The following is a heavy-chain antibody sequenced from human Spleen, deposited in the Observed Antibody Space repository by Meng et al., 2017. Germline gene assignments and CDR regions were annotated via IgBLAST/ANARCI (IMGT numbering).Heavy chain of an antibody. CDR1: GFTFSSYG. V-gene: IGHV3-23*01. J-gene: IGHJ4*02. Sequence: GGSLRLSCAASGFTFSSYGMHWVRQAPGKGLEWVSGISPSGGHTHYADSVNGRFTISRDNSKNALYLQMNSLRADDTAVYYCAKWGHDYGGWRAYFDYWGQGTLVTVSS. CDR2: ISPSGGHT. D-gene: IGHD4-23*01. CDR3: AKWGHDYGGWRAYFDY.